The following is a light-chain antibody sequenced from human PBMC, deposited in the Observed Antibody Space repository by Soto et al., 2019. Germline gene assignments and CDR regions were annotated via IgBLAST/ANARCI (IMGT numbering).Light chain of an antibody. CDR2: AAS. Sequence: IQMTQSAAAVSASVGDRVSISCRASQSISNYLNWYQQKPGKAPKVLIFAASRLQSGVPSRFSGSGSGTDYTLTISSLQPEEFATYYCPPCYTSTFGQGTKLDI. J-gene: IGKJ1*01. CDR1: QSISNY. CDR3: PPCYTST. V-gene: IGKV1-39*01.